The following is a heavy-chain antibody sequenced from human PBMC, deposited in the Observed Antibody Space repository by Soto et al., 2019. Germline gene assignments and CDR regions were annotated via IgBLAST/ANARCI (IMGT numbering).Heavy chain of an antibody. Sequence: TMSLTCTVSGGSSSSGGYYWSWIRQHPGKGLECIGYIYYSGSTYYNPSLKSRVTISVDTSKNQFSLKLSSVTAADTAVYYCARDHQGYCSGGSCYSPSGMDVWGQGTTVTVSS. CDR3: ARDHQGYCSGGSCYSPSGMDV. CDR2: IYYSGST. J-gene: IGHJ6*02. V-gene: IGHV4-31*03. D-gene: IGHD2-15*01. CDR1: GGSSSSGGYY.